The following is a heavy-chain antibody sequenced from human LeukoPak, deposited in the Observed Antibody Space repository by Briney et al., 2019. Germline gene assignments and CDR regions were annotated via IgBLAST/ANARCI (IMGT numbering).Heavy chain of an antibody. V-gene: IGHV3-30*18. CDR2: ISTDGSDK. CDR3: AKDGKIAAAGYYFDY. CDR1: GFTFRSYG. D-gene: IGHD6-13*01. J-gene: IGHJ4*02. Sequence: QPGRSLRLSCAASGFTFRSYGMLWVRQAPGKGREWVAVISTDGSDKYHADSVKGRFTISRDNSKKTLYLQMNSLRADDTAVYYCAKDGKIAAAGYYFDYWGQGTLVTVSS.